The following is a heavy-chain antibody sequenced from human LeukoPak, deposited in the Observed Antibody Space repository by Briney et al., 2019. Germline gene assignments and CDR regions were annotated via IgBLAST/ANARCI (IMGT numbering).Heavy chain of an antibody. J-gene: IGHJ3*02. CDR2: ISSSSSYI. Sequence: GGSLRLSCAASGFTFSSYSMNWVRQAPGKGLEWVSSISSSSSYIYYADSVKGRFTISRDNAKNSLYLQMNSLRAEDTAVYYYARVSTVIDAFDIWGQGTMVTVSS. CDR1: GFTFSSYS. V-gene: IGHV3-21*01. D-gene: IGHD4-17*01. CDR3: ARVSTVIDAFDI.